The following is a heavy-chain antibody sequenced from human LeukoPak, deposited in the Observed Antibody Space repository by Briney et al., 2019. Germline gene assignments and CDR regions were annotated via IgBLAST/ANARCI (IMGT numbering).Heavy chain of an antibody. Sequence: GGSLRLSCAASGFTFSSYAMSWVRQAPGKGLEWVSAISGSGGSTYYADSVKGRFTISRDNSKNTLYLQMNSLRAEDTAVYYCAKDRGIAAAGPHPGWFDPWGQGTLVTVSS. D-gene: IGHD6-13*01. V-gene: IGHV3-23*01. CDR2: ISGSGGST. J-gene: IGHJ5*02. CDR3: AKDRGIAAAGPHPGWFDP. CDR1: GFTFSSYA.